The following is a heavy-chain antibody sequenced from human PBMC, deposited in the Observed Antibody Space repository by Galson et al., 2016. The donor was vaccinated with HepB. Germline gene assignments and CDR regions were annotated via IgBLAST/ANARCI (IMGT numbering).Heavy chain of an antibody. Sequence: SETLSLTCTVSGDSITTSYWSWIRQPPGMGLEWIAFSHYSGATSYSPSFHSRVTISVDTSKSQLSLRLRFVTAADTAVYYCARNAPKLGITDAFDIWGQGAMVTVSS. CDR2: SHYSGAT. D-gene: IGHD6-13*01. J-gene: IGHJ3*02. CDR3: ARNAPKLGITDAFDI. V-gene: IGHV4-59*01. CDR1: GDSITTSY.